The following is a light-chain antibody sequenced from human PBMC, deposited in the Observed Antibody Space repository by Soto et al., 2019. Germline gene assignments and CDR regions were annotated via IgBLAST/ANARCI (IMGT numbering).Light chain of an antibody. CDR3: SSYAGSYTWV. CDR2: DVS. V-gene: IGLV2-11*01. J-gene: IGLJ3*02. Sequence: QSVLTQPRSVSGSPGQTVTVSCTGTSSDVGAYNYVSWYRHHPGNAPKFLIYDVSRRPSGVPDRFSASKSGNTASLTISGLQAEDEVDYYCSSYAGSYTWVFGGGTQLTVL. CDR1: SSDVGAYNY.